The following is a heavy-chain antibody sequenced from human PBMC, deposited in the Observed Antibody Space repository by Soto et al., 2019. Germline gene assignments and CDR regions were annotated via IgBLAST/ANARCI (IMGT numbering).Heavy chain of an antibody. CDR3: AKDYWNYDIPHAFDI. D-gene: IGHD1-7*01. Sequence: GGSLRLSCAASGFTFSSYAMSWVRQAPGKGLEWVSAISGSGGSTYYADSVKGRFTISRDNSKYTLYLQMNSLRAEDMSVYYCAKDYWNYDIPHAFDIWGQGTMVTVSS. CDR2: ISGSGGST. J-gene: IGHJ3*02. V-gene: IGHV3-23*01. CDR1: GFTFSSYA.